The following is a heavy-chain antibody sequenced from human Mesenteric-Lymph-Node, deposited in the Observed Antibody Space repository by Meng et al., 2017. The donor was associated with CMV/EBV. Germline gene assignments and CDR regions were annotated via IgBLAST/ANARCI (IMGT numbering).Heavy chain of an antibody. V-gene: IGHV1-18*04. CDR1: TRFG. CDR3: ARVAVVGTADYFDD. J-gene: IGHJ4*02. CDR2: ISAYTGNT. Sequence: TRFGMAWVRQAPGQGLEWLGWISAYTGNTENAQKFQGRVTMTTDTSTNTASMELRSLRSDDTAVYYCARVAVVGTADYFDDWGQGTLVTVSS. D-gene: IGHD6-19*01.